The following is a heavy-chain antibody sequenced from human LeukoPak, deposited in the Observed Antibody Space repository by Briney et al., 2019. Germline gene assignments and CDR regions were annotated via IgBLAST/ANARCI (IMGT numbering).Heavy chain of an antibody. CDR1: GYTFTGYY. Sequence: ASVKVSFKASGYTFTGYYMHWVRQAPGQGLEWMGWINPNSGGTNYAQKFQGRVTMTRDTSISTAYMELSRLRSDDTAVYYCAREVGPLYDYVWGEFLYPRHWFDPWGQGTLVTVSS. V-gene: IGHV1-2*02. CDR3: AREVGPLYDYVWGEFLYPRHWFDP. J-gene: IGHJ5*02. D-gene: IGHD3-16*01. CDR2: INPNSGGT.